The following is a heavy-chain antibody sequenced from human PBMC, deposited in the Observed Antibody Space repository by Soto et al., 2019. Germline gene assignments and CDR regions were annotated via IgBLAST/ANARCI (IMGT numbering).Heavy chain of an antibody. V-gene: IGHV3-21*01. J-gene: IGHJ5*02. D-gene: IGHD2-8*01. CDR2: ITISGNYI. CDR1: GFAFQTNT. CDR3: AKVGVLRTNFRWFDL. Sequence: EGQLVESGGGLVKPGGSWRLSGAAFGFAFQTNTMKWLGQPPGKGLEWVSSITISGNYIYYADSVKGRFTISRDNGRNSVYLQMNSLRAEDTAVYYCAKVGVLRTNFRWFDLWGQGTLVTVSS.